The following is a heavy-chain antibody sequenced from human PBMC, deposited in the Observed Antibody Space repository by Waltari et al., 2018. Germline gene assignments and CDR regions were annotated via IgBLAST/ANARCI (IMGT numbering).Heavy chain of an antibody. CDR3: ARDLYGDYGLGAFDI. J-gene: IGHJ3*02. CDR1: GFTFSRYS. Sequence: EVQLVESGGGLVKPGGSLRLSCAASGFTFSRYSMNWVRQAPGKGLEWVSSISSSSSYIYYADSVKGRFTISMDNAKNSLYLQMNSLRAEDTAVYYCARDLYGDYGLGAFDIWGQGTMVTVSS. D-gene: IGHD4-17*01. CDR2: ISSSSSYI. V-gene: IGHV3-21*01.